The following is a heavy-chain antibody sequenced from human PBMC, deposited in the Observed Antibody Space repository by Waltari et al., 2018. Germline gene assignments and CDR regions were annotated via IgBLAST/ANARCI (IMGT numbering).Heavy chain of an antibody. D-gene: IGHD4-17*01. CDR3: AKGLGVTNNDGFHV. CDR2: ILSDGSKK. Sequence: QVQLVESGGGVVRPGGYLRLSCAASGFTFIAYGLHWVRQAPGKGLEWLASILSDGSKKYFADSVKGRFTISRDNSKNTLYLQMNSLRAEDTAVYYCAKGLGVTNNDGFHVWGQGTMVTVSS. V-gene: IGHV3-30*02. J-gene: IGHJ3*01. CDR1: GFTFIAYG.